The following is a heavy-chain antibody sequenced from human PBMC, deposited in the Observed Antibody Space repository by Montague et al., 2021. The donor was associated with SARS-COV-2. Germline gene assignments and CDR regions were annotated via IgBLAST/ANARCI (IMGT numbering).Heavy chain of an antibody. D-gene: IGHD6-13*01. J-gene: IGHJ4*02. V-gene: IGHV4-39*01. Sequence: SETLSLTCTVFGGSISNSSYYWGWIRQPPGKGLEWVGSFFYPGSTYYKSSLISRVTLSVDTSKNQVSLRLTSVTAADTAVYFCARQLSLTSGTCFDYWGQGTVVTVSS. CDR1: GGSISNSSYY. CDR3: ARQLSLTSGTCFDY. CDR2: FFYPGST.